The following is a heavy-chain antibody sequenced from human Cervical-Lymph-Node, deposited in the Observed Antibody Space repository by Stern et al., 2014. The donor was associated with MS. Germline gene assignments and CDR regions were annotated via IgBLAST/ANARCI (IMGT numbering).Heavy chain of an antibody. V-gene: IGHV1-8*01. J-gene: IGHJ6*02. CDR2: MNPNSGNT. CDR1: GYTFTSYD. Sequence: VQLVESGAEVKKPGASVKVSCKASGYTFTSYDINWVRQATGQGLEWMGWMNPNSGNTGYAQKFQGRVTMTRNTSISTAYMELSGVRWEAGALYSGGRKNRRYRYYYGMDVWGQGTTVTVSS. CDR3: GRKNRRYRYYYGMDV. D-gene: IGHD1-1*01.